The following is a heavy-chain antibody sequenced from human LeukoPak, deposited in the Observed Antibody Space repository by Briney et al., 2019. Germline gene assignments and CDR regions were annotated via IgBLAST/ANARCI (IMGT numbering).Heavy chain of an antibody. CDR1: GGSISSGGYS. J-gene: IGHJ5*02. V-gene: IGHV4-30-2*01. CDR3: ARDIGYCSGGSCYQLGFDP. Sequence: SQTLSLTCAVSGGSISSGGYSWSWIRQPPGKGLEWIGYIYHSGSTYYNPSLKSRVTISVDRSKNQFSLKLSSVTAADTAVYYCARDIGYCSGGSCYQLGFDPWGQGTLVTVSS. CDR2: IYHSGST. D-gene: IGHD2-15*01.